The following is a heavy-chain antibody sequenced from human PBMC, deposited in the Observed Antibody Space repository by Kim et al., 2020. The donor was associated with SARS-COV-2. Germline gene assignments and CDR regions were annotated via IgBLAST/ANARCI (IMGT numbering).Heavy chain of an antibody. CDR1: GYTFTSYY. CDR2: INPSGGST. J-gene: IGHJ4*02. CDR3: VSLGDYVWGSYYYFDY. V-gene: IGHV1-46*01. Sequence: ASVKVSCKASGYTFTSYYMHWVRQAPGQGLEWMGIINPSGGSTSYAQKFQGRVTMTRDTSTSTVYMELSSLRSEDTAVYYCVSLGDYVWGSYYYFDYWGQGTLVTVSS. D-gene: IGHD3-16*01.